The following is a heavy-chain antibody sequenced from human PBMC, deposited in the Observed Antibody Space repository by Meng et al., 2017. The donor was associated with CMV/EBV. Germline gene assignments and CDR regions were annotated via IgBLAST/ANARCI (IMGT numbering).Heavy chain of an antibody. V-gene: IGHV4-4*07. D-gene: IGHD3-22*01. CDR3: ARERGDDSGYNFDS. CDR1: GGFFSGFF. J-gene: IGHJ4*02. Sequence: QVPLQESGPGLVKPSETLSLTCSVSGGFFSGFFWTWIRQPAGKGLEWIGRIYSTGGTNYNPSFESRVTISLDRSNNQFSLKLNSVTAADTAIYYCARERGDDSGYNFDSWGQGTLVTVSS. CDR2: IYSTGGT.